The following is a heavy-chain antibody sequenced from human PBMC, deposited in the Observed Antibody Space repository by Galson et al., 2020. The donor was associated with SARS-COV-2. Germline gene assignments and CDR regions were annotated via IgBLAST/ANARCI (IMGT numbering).Heavy chain of an antibody. V-gene: IGHV4-39*07. J-gene: IGHJ3*01. CDR1: GGFITSYSFF. CDR2: VHTSTKT. CDR3: ARTSSSYLGFAAFDF. Sequence: SETLSLTCTVSGGFITSYSFFWGWIRQPPGKGLEWIGSVHTSTKTYYNTSLNSRVSLSMDTSMNQFSLRLTSVTAADTALYLCARTSSSYLGFAAFDFWGQGAMVTVSS. D-gene: IGHD6-6*01.